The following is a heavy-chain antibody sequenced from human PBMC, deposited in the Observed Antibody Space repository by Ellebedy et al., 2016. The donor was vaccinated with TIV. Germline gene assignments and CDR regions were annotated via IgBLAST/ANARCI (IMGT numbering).Heavy chain of an antibody. CDR2: IFSDGTTT. V-gene: IGHV3-74*01. Sequence: GESLKISXAASGFSFSVYSLHWVRQVPGKGLVWVSRIFSDGTTTSYADSVKGRFTISRDNSQNTLFLQMNSLRVEDTAVYYCAGAACGDYADYWGQGTLVTVSS. CDR3: AGAACGDYADY. D-gene: IGHD4-17*01. J-gene: IGHJ4*02. CDR1: GFSFSVYS.